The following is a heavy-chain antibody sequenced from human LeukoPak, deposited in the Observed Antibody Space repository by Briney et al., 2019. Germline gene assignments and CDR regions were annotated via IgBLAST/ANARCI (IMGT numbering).Heavy chain of an antibody. CDR2: INPNSGGT. D-gene: IGHD4-23*01. Sequence: ASVKVSCKASGYTFTGYYMHWVRQAPGQGLEWMGRINPNSGGTNYAQKFQGRVTMTRDTSISTAYMELSTLRSDDTAVYYCARGSGWKRSWFDPWGQGTLVTVSS. J-gene: IGHJ5*02. V-gene: IGHV1-2*06. CDR3: ARGSGWKRSWFDP. CDR1: GYTFTGYY.